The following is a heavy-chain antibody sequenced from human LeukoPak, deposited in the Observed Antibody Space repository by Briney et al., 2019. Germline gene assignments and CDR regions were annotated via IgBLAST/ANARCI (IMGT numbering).Heavy chain of an antibody. CDR2: MYYSGST. Sequence: SETLSLTCTVSGGSISSSSYFWGWIRQPPGKGLEWIGSMYYSGSTYYNPSLKSRVTISVDTSKNQFSLKLSSVTAADTAVYYCARGQFGTSWYKNWGQGTLVTVSS. CDR1: GGSISSSSYF. CDR3: ARGQFGTSWYKN. V-gene: IGHV4-39*07. D-gene: IGHD2-2*01. J-gene: IGHJ4*02.